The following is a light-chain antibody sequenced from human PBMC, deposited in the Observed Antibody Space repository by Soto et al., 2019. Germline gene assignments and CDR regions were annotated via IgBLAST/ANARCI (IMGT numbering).Light chain of an antibody. CDR3: AAWDDRLNGPV. CDR1: SSNIGSNI. CDR2: SND. Sequence: QSVLTQSPSASGTPGQRVTISCSGSSSNIGSNIVNWYQQLPGTAPKLLIHSNDQRPSGVPDRFSGSKSGTSASLAISGLQSEDAADYYCAAWDDRLNGPVFGGGTQLTVL. V-gene: IGLV1-44*01. J-gene: IGLJ3*02.